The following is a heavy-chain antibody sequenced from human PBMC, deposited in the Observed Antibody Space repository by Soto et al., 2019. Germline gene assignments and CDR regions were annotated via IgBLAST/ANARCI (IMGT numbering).Heavy chain of an antibody. J-gene: IGHJ4*02. Sequence: SETLSLTCAVYGGSFSGYYWSWIRQPPGKGLEWLEEINHSGSTNYNPSLKSRVTISVDTSKNQFSLKLSSVTAADTAVYYCARGPLRDYVWGSYRYLPFDYWGQGTLVTVSS. V-gene: IGHV4-34*01. CDR1: GGSFSGYY. CDR3: ARGPLRDYVWGSYRYLPFDY. CDR2: INHSGST. D-gene: IGHD3-16*02.